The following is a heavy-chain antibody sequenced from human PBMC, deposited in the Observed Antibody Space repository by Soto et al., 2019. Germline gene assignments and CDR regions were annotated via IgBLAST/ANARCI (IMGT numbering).Heavy chain of an antibody. J-gene: IGHJ2*01. Sequence: QVQLQESGPGLVKPSQTLSLTCTVSGGSISSGGYYWSWIRQHPGKGLEWIGYIYYSGSTYYNPSLKSRVTISVDTSKNQFSLKLSSVTAADTAVYYCARDRTVTTTTLGYFDLWGRGTLVTVSS. D-gene: IGHD4-17*01. V-gene: IGHV4-31*03. CDR3: ARDRTVTTTTLGYFDL. CDR1: GGSISSGGYY. CDR2: IYYSGST.